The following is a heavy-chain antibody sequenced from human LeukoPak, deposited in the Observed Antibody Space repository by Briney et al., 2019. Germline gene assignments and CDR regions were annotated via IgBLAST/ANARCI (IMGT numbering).Heavy chain of an antibody. Sequence: SVKVSCKASGGTFSSYTISWVRQAPGQGLEWMGGIIPIFGTANYPQKFQGRVTITTDESTSTAYMDLSSLTSEDTAVYYCARDRATTVTKSFAFDIWGQGTMVTVSS. CDR1: GGTFSSYT. J-gene: IGHJ3*02. D-gene: IGHD4-17*01. V-gene: IGHV1-69*05. CDR3: ARDRATTVTKSFAFDI. CDR2: IIPIFGTA.